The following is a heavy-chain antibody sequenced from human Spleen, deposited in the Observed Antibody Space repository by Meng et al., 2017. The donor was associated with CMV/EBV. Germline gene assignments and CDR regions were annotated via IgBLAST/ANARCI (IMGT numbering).Heavy chain of an antibody. D-gene: IGHD3-10*01. CDR2: IKQDGSEM. CDR3: AREGRDLDY. V-gene: IGHV3-7*01. CDR1: GFTFSNYW. J-gene: IGHJ4*02. Sequence: GESLKISCAGSGFTFSNYWMSWVRQAPGKGLEWLANIKQDGSEMYYVDSVKGRLTISRDNTNRSLYLQMNSLGGDDTAVYYCAREGRDLDYWGQGTLVTVSS.